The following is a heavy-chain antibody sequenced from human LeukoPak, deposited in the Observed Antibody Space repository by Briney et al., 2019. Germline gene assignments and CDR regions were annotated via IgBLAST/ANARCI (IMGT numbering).Heavy chain of an antibody. J-gene: IGHJ4*02. CDR2: ISYDGSNK. CDR3: VRVLEWELPYFDY. V-gene: IGHV3-30*01. Sequence: GGSLRLSCAASGFTFSSYAMHWVRQAPGKGLEWVAVISYDGSNKYYADSVKGRFTISRDNSKNTLYLQMNSLRAEDMAVYYCVRVLEWELPYFDYWGQGTLVTVSS. CDR1: GFTFSSYA. D-gene: IGHD1-26*01.